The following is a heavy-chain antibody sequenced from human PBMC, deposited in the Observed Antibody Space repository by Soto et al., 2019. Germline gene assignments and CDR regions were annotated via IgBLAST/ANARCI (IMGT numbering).Heavy chain of an antibody. J-gene: IGHJ6*03. V-gene: IGHV1-2*04. D-gene: IGHD2-2*01. Sequence: ASVKVSCKASGYTFTGYYMHWVRQAPGQGLEWMGWINPNSGGTNYAQKFQGWVTMTRDTSISTAYMELSRLRSDDTAVYYCARGVSVSSEPAADIIVGYYYYMDVWGKGTTVTVSS. CDR1: GYTFTGYY. CDR3: ARGVSVSSEPAADIIVGYYYYMDV. CDR2: INPNSGGT.